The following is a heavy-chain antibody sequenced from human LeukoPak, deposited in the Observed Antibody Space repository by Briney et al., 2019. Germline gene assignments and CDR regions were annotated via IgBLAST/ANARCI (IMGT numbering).Heavy chain of an antibody. CDR2: INPNSGGT. Sequence: GASVKVSCKASGYTFTGYYMHWVRQAPGQGLEWMGWINPNSGGTNYAQKFQGWVTMTRDTSISTAYMELSRLRSDDTAVYYCARVNSGYDPGYFDYWGQGTLVTVFS. D-gene: IGHD5-12*01. CDR3: ARVNSGYDPGYFDY. J-gene: IGHJ4*02. CDR1: GYTFTGYY. V-gene: IGHV1-2*04.